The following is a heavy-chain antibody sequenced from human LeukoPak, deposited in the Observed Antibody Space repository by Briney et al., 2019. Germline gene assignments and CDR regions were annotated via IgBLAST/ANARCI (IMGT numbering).Heavy chain of an antibody. Sequence: GGSLRLSCAASGFTFSSYAMSWVRQAPGKGLEWVSAISGSGGSTYYADSVKGRFTISRDNSKNTLYLQMNSLRAEDTAVYYCARVYYYDSGSRWGDYFDYWGQGTLVTVSS. J-gene: IGHJ4*02. D-gene: IGHD3-10*01. V-gene: IGHV3-23*01. CDR1: GFTFSSYA. CDR2: ISGSGGST. CDR3: ARVYYYDSGSRWGDYFDY.